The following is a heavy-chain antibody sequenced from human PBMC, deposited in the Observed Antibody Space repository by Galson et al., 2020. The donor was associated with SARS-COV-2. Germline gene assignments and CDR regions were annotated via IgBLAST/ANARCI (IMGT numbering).Heavy chain of an antibody. D-gene: IGHD3-22*01. CDR3: AREANYYDSSGYRPDY. V-gene: IGHV1-18*01. J-gene: IGHJ4*02. CDR2: ISAYNGNT. CDR1: GYTFTSYG. Sequence: ASVKVSCKASGYTFTSYGISWVRQAPGQGLEWMGWISAYNGNTNYAQKLQGRVTMTTDTSTSTAYMELRSLRSDDTAVYYCAREANYYDSSGYRPDYWGQGTLVTVSS.